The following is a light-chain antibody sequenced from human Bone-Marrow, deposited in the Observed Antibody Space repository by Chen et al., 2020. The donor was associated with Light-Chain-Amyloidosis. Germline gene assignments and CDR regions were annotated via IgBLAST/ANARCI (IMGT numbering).Light chain of an antibody. CDR3: QSADSSGTYEVI. J-gene: IGLJ2*01. V-gene: IGLV3-25*03. CDR1: DLPTKY. Sequence: SYELTQPPSVSVAPGQTARITCSGDDLPTKYAYWYKQKPGQAPVLVIHRATERPSGISARFSVSSTGTTATLTISGVQAEAEADYHCQSADSSGTYEVIFGGGTKLTVL. CDR2: RAT.